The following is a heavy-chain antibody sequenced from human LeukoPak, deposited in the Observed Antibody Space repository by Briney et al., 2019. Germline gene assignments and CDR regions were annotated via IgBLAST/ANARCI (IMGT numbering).Heavy chain of an antibody. V-gene: IGHV3-11*04. CDR1: GFTFSDNY. Sequence: GGSLRLSCAASGFTFSDNYMSWIRQAPGKGLEWVSYISSSGSIYYADSVKGRFIISRDNAKNSLYLQMNSLRAEDTAVYYCLRGDRRDYWGQGTLVTVSS. CDR3: LRGDRRDY. CDR2: ISSSGSI. J-gene: IGHJ4*02.